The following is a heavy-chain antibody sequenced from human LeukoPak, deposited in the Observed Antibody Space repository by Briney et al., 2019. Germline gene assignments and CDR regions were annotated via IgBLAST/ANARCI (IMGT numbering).Heavy chain of an antibody. V-gene: IGHV4-4*07. CDR1: GGSISSYY. CDR3: ARDQDYYDSSGYPA. J-gene: IGHJ5*02. CDR2: IYTSGRT. D-gene: IGHD3-22*01. Sequence: KPSETLSLTCTVPGGSISSYYWSWIRQPAGKGLEWIGRIYTSGRTNYNPSLKSRVTMSVDTSKNQFSLKLSSVTAADTAVYYCARDQDYYDSSGYPAWGQGTLVTVSS.